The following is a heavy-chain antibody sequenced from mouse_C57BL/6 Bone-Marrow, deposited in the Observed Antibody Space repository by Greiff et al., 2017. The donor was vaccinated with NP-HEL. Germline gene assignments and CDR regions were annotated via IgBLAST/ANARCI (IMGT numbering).Heavy chain of an antibody. CDR3: ARKVYDGYYTLDY. CDR1: GYTFTSYD. J-gene: IGHJ2*01. V-gene: IGHV1-85*01. CDR2: IYPRDGST. Sequence: VQLQQSGPELVKPGASVKLSCKASGYTFTSYDINWVKQRPRQGLEWIGWIYPRDGSTKYNEKFKGKATLTVDTSSSTAYMELHSLTSEDSAVYFCARKVYDGYYTLDYWGQGTTLTVSS. D-gene: IGHD2-3*01.